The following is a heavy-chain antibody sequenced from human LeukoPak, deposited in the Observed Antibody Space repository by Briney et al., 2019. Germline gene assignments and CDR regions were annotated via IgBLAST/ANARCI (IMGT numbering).Heavy chain of an antibody. Sequence: PSGTLSLTCAVSGGSISSSNWWSWVRQAPGKGLEWVSSISSTSTSIYHADSVKGRFTISRDNTKNSLYLQMDSLRAEDTAVYYCARGFRAFDFWAQGTMVTVSS. CDR2: ISSTSTSI. CDR1: GGSISSSN. J-gene: IGHJ3*01. V-gene: IGHV3-21*01. CDR3: ARGFRAFDF.